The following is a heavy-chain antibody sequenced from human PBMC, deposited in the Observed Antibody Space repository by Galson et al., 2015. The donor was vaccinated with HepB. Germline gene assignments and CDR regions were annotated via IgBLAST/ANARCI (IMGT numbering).Heavy chain of an antibody. J-gene: IGHJ5*02. CDR2: INGRGSTR. CDR3: VKAGSWFGGDWFDP. D-gene: IGHD3-16*01. Sequence: SLRLSCAGSGFIFRHHAMAWIRQAPGKGLEWVSGINGRGSTRSYSDAVKGRFSISRDNSKDTLFLQMDNLRAEDTAVYYCVKAGSWFGGDWFDPWGQGALVTVS. V-gene: IGHV3-23*01. CDR1: GFIFRHHA.